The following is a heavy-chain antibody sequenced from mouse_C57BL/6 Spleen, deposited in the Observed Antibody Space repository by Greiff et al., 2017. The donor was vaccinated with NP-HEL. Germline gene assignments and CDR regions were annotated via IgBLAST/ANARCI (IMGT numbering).Heavy chain of an antibody. CDR1: GFTFSDYY. CDR2: INYDGSST. D-gene: IGHD1-1*01. V-gene: IGHV5-16*01. Sequence: EVKVVESEGGLVQPGSSMKLSCTASGFTFSDYYMAWVRQVPEKGLEWVANINYDGSSTYYLDSLKSRFIISRDNAKNILYLQMSSLKSEDTATYYCARDHGSSPWYFDVWGTGTTVTVSS. J-gene: IGHJ1*03. CDR3: ARDHGSSPWYFDV.